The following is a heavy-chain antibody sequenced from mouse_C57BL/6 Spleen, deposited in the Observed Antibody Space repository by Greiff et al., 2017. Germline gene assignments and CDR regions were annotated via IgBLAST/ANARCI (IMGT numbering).Heavy chain of an antibody. CDR2: ISYDGSN. D-gene: IGHD2-4*01. CDR1: GYSITSGYY. J-gene: IGHJ1*03. CDR3: ARKVYDYSYWYFDV. V-gene: IGHV3-6*01. Sequence: EVQLQQSGPGLVKPSQSLSLTCSVTGYSITSGYYWNWIRQFPGNKLEWMGYISYDGSNNYNPSLKNRISSTRDTSKNQFFLKLNSVTTEDTATYYCARKVYDYSYWYFDVWGTGTTVTVSS.